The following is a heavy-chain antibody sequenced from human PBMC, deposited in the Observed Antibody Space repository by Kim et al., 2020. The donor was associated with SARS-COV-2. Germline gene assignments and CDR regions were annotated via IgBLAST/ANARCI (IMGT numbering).Heavy chain of an antibody. CDR2: IDHSGDT. Sequence: SETLSLTCAVSGGSISSSSWWSWVRQPPGKGLEWIGEIDHSGDTNYNASLRGRVTISLDKAKNQFSLRLRSVTAADTAMYYCARGVSSAWTLRAWFDPWGQGTLVTVS. CDR1: GGSISSSSW. V-gene: IGHV4-4*02. CDR3: ARGVSSAWTLRAWFDP. D-gene: IGHD6-19*01. J-gene: IGHJ5*02.